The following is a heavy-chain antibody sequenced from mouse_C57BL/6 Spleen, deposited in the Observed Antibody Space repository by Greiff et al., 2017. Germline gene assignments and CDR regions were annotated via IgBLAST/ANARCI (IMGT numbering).Heavy chain of an antibody. CDR3: ARYSPNAMDY. D-gene: IGHD2-12*01. CDR1: GFTFSSYA. V-gene: IGHV5-4*01. Sequence: EVQVVESGGGLVKPGGSLKLSCAASGFTFSSYAMSWVRQTPEKRLEWVATISDGGSYTYYPDNVKGRFTISRDNAKNNLYLQMSHLKSEDTAMYYCARYSPNAMDYWGQGTSVTVSS. CDR2: ISDGGSYT. J-gene: IGHJ4*01.